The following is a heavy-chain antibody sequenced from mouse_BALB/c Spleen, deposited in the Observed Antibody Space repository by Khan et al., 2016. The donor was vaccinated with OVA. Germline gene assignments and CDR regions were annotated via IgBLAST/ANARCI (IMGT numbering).Heavy chain of an antibody. Sequence: EVQLQESGPGLVKPSQSLSLTCTVAGYSITSDYAWNWIRQFPGNKLEWMGYISYSGSTGYNPSLKSRISITRDTSKNQFFLQLNSVTTEDTATYYCESELGRYYAMDYWGQGTSVTVSS. CDR3: ESELGRYYAMDY. D-gene: IGHD4-1*01. J-gene: IGHJ4*01. CDR1: GYSITSDYA. V-gene: IGHV3-2*02. CDR2: ISYSGST.